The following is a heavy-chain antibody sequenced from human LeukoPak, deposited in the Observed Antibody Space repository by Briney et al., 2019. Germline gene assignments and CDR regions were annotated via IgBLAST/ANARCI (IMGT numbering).Heavy chain of an antibody. Sequence: GESLKISCKGSGYNFTNYWIAWVRQMSGKGLEWMGIIYPGDSGTRYSPSFEGQVTISADKSITTAYLQWSSLKASDTAMYYCARGRNPLYYYGMDVWGQGTTVTVSS. J-gene: IGHJ6*02. CDR1: GYNFTNYW. CDR2: IYPGDSGT. D-gene: IGHD2/OR15-2a*01. V-gene: IGHV5-51*01. CDR3: ARGRNPLYYYGMDV.